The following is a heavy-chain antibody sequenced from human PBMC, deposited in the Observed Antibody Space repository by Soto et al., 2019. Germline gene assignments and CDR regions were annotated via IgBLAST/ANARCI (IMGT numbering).Heavy chain of an antibody. CDR1: GFTFSSYG. Sequence: QVQLVESGGDVVQPGRSLRLSCAASGFTFSSYGMHWVRQAPGKGLEWVAVISYDGSVKYYADSVKGRFTISRVNSKNTLYLQMNSLRAEDTAVYYCAGEVASGYWGQGTLVTVSS. D-gene: IGHD2-21*01. V-gene: IGHV3-30*03. CDR3: AGEVASGY. CDR2: ISYDGSVK. J-gene: IGHJ4*02.